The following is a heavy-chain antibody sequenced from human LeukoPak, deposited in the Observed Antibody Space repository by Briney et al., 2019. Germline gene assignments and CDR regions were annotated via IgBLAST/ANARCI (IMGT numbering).Heavy chain of an antibody. D-gene: IGHD4-23*01. Sequence: GGSLRLSCAASEFTFSSYSMNWVRQAQGKGLEWVSSISSSSSYIYYADSVKGRFTISRDNAKNSLCLQMNSLRAEDTAAYYCAREGMGYGGNGADYWGQGTLVTVSS. V-gene: IGHV3-21*01. J-gene: IGHJ4*02. CDR1: EFTFSSYS. CDR2: ISSSSSYI. CDR3: AREGMGYGGNGADY.